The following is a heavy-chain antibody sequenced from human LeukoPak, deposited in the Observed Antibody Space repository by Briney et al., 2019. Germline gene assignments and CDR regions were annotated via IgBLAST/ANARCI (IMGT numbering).Heavy chain of an antibody. CDR3: ATSGSGGNYPLDY. Sequence: GGSLRLSCAASGFTFSSFGMHWVRQAPGKGLEWVSSITRSSSYIYYADSVKGRFTISRDNAKNSLFLQVNSLRAEDTALYYCATSGSGGNYPLDYWGQGTLVTVSS. D-gene: IGHD1-26*01. V-gene: IGHV3-21*01. CDR1: GFTFSSFG. CDR2: ITRSSSYI. J-gene: IGHJ4*02.